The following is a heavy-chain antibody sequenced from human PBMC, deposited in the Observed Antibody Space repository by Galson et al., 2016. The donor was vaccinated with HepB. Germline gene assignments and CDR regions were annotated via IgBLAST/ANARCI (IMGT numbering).Heavy chain of an antibody. CDR1: VDSISSSYW. D-gene: IGHD2-8*01. CDR2: IYHNGNT. V-gene: IGHV4-4*02. Sequence: SETLSLTCAVSVDSISSSYWWSWVRQPPGQGLEWIGEIYHNGNTNYNPALKSRVTMSVDTSKKQFTLKTEDTAVYYCARMANGADSDWGQGTLVTVSS. J-gene: IGHJ4*02. CDR3: ARMANGADSD.